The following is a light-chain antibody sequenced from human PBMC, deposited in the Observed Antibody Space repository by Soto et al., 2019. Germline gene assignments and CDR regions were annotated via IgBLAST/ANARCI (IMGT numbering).Light chain of an antibody. CDR2: GAS. CDR3: QQYGISPRT. CDR1: QSVSSSY. V-gene: IGKV3-20*01. J-gene: IGKJ1*01. Sequence: EIVLTQSPGTLSLSPGERATLSCRASQSVSSSYLAWYQQKPGQAPRLLIYGASSRATGISDRFSGSGSGRDFTLTISRLEPEDFAVYYCQQYGISPRTFCQGTKVAIK.